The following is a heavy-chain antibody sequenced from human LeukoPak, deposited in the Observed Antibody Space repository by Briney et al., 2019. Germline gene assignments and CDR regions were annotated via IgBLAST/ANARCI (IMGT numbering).Heavy chain of an antibody. CDR3: ATAMAPNVDY. Sequence: SETLSLTCTVSAGSISSSSYYWGWIRQPPGKGLEWIGSIYHSGSTNYNPSLKSRVTISVDKSKNQFSLKLSSVTAADTAVYYCATAMAPNVDYWGQGTLVTVSS. J-gene: IGHJ4*02. CDR1: AGSISSSSYY. D-gene: IGHD5-12*01. V-gene: IGHV4-39*07. CDR2: IYHSGST.